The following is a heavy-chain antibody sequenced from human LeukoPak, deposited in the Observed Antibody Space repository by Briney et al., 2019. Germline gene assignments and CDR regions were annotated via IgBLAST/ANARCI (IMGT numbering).Heavy chain of an antibody. D-gene: IGHD2-15*01. V-gene: IGHV1-18*01. CDR3: ARGGVYCSGGSCPNNWFDP. CDR2: ISAYNGNT. J-gene: IGHJ5*02. Sequence: ASVKVSCKASGYTFTNFGITWVRQAPGQGLEWMAWISAYNGNTDHAQKFQGRVTMTTDTSTSTAYMELRSLRSDDTAVYYCARGGVYCSGGSCPNNWFDPWGQGTLVTVSS. CDR1: GYTFTNFG.